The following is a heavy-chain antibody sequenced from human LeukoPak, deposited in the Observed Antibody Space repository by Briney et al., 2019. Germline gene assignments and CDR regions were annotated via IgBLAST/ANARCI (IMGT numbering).Heavy chain of an antibody. CDR3: ARDAVASYGSLDFDY. CDR2: INPSGGST. D-gene: IGHD5-18*01. Sequence: ASVKVSCKASGYTFTSYYMHWVRQAPGQGLEWMGIINPSGGSTSYAQKFQGRVTMTRDTSISTAYMELSRLRSDDTAVYYCARDAVASYGSLDFDYWGQGTLVTVSS. V-gene: IGHV1-46*01. CDR1: GYTFTSYY. J-gene: IGHJ4*02.